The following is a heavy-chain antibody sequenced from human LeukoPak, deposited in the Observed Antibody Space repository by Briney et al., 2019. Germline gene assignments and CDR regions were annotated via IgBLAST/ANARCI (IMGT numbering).Heavy chain of an antibody. Sequence: GGSLRLSCAASGFTFSSYWMSWVRQAPGKGLKWVANIKQDGSEKYYVDSVKGRFTISRDNAKNSLYLQMNSLRAEDTAVYYCARDGVAGTSRVGNFDYWGQGTLVTVSS. CDR2: IKQDGSEK. V-gene: IGHV3-7*01. CDR1: GFTFSSYW. D-gene: IGHD1-7*01. CDR3: ARDGVAGTSRVGNFDY. J-gene: IGHJ4*02.